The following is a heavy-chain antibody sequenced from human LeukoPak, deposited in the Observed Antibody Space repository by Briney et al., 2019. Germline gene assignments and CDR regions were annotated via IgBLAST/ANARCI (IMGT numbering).Heavy chain of an antibody. D-gene: IGHD6-19*01. Sequence: SETLSLTCTVSGGPISSYYWSWIRQPPGKGLEWIGYIYYSGSTNYNPSLKSRVTISVDTSKNQFSLKLSSVTAADTAVYYCARHSWAIAVAVSAFDIWGQGTMVTVSS. J-gene: IGHJ3*02. CDR3: ARHSWAIAVAVSAFDI. V-gene: IGHV4-59*08. CDR2: IYYSGST. CDR1: GGPISSYY.